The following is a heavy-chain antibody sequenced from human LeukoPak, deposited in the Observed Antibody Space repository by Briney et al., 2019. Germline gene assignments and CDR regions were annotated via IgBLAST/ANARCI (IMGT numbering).Heavy chain of an antibody. CDR3: ARGQVPAARGYNWFDP. CDR2: INALGDT. CDR1: GWSFNDHY. D-gene: IGHD2-2*01. J-gene: IGHJ5*02. Sequence: PSETLSLTCAVYGWSFNDHYWNWIRQPPGKGLEWIGEINALGDTNFNPSLKSRVTISVDTSKNQFSLTLTSMIAADTAVYYCARGQVPAARGYNWFDPWGQGTLVTVSS. V-gene: IGHV4-34*01.